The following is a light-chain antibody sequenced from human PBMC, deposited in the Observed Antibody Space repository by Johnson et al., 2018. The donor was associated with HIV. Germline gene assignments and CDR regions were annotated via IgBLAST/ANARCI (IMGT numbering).Light chain of an antibody. Sequence: QSVLTQPPSVSAAPGQKVTISCSGSSSNIGNNYVSWYQQLPGTAPKLLIYDNNKRPSGIPDRFSASTSGTSATLAITGLQMGDEADYYCATWDTSLSVYGFGTGTKVTVI. CDR3: ATWDTSLSVYG. V-gene: IGLV1-51*01. J-gene: IGLJ1*01. CDR1: SSNIGNNY. CDR2: DNN.